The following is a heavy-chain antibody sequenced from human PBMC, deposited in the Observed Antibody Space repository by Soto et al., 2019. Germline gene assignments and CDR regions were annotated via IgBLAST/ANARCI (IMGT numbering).Heavy chain of an antibody. CDR2: VSDSGGTT. D-gene: IGHD3-22*01. Sequence: LRLSCAASGFTFSTYAMSWVRQAPGKGLEWVSGVSDSGGTTYYADSVKGRFTISRDNSKNTLYLQMNSLRGEDTAVYYCAQRGGSGYYGAFDYWGQGTLVTVSS. CDR1: GFTFSTYA. J-gene: IGHJ4*02. V-gene: IGHV3-23*01. CDR3: AQRGGSGYYGAFDY.